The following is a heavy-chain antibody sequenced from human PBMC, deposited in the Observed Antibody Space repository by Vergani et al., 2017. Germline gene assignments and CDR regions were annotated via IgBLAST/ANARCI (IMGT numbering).Heavy chain of an antibody. CDR3: ARHGGDYYYYYYMDV. CDR2: ISSSSSYI. V-gene: IGHV3-21*01. CDR1: GFTFSSYS. J-gene: IGHJ6*03. D-gene: IGHD3-16*01. Sequence: EVQLVESGGGLVKPGGSLRLSCAASGFTFSSYSMNWVRQAPGKGLEWVSSISSSSSYIYYADSVKGRFTISRDNAKNSLYLQMNSLRAEDTAVYYCARHGGDYYYYYYMDVWGKGTTVTVSS.